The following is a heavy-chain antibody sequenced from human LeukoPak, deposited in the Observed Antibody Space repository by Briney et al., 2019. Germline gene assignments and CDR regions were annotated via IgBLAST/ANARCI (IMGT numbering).Heavy chain of an antibody. CDR2: IKRQSDGGTR. J-gene: IGHJ4*02. CDR3: ATYRSYSHWASLDY. CDR1: GFTFSITY. V-gene: IGHV3-15*01. Sequence: PGGSLRLSCATSGFTFSITYMSWVRQAPGKGLEWVGHIKRQSDGGTRDYAAPVKGRFTISRDDSKNTLYLQMNSLKTEDTAVYYCATYRSYSHWASLDYWGQGALVTVSS. D-gene: IGHD4-11*01.